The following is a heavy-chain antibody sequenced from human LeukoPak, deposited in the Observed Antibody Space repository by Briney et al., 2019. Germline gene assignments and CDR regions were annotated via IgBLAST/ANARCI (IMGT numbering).Heavy chain of an antibody. D-gene: IGHD4-23*01. CDR1: GYTFSDYA. CDR3: ARVPRRSYGGLFDY. J-gene: IGHJ4*02. Sequence: ASVKVSCKASGYTFSDYAMHWVRQAPGQRFEWMGWIDAGNGDTRYSQKFQGRVTITRDTSTSTAYMELSSLRSEDTAVYYCARVPRRSYGGLFDYWGQGTLVTVSS. CDR2: IDAGNGDT. V-gene: IGHV1-3*01.